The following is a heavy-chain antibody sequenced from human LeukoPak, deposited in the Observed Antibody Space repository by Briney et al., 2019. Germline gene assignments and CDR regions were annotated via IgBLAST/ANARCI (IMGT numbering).Heavy chain of an antibody. CDR2: IKQDGSEK. J-gene: IGHJ4*02. V-gene: IGHV3-7*01. Sequence: GSLRLSCAASGFTFSSYWMSWVRQAPGKGLEWVANIKQDGSEKYYVDSVKGRFTISRDNAKNSLYLQMNSLRAEDTAVYYCARDYAAYYDYVWGSYPYFDYWGQGTLVTVSS. CDR1: GFTFSSYW. D-gene: IGHD3-16*02. CDR3: ARDYAAYYDYVWGSYPYFDY.